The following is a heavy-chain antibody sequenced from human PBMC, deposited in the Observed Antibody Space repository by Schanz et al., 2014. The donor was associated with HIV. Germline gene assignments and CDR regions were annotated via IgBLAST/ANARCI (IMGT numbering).Heavy chain of an antibody. CDR1: GGTFSNYA. CDR2: NTPIIGTA. Sequence: QVQLVQSGAEVKMPGSSVKVSCKASGGTFSNYAMTWVRQAPGQGLEWMAGNTPIIGTADYAPKFQGRVTMTADKSTSTLYLELSSLRSEDTAVYYCTSGSFEFGDLLDDYYYDAMDVWGQGTTVTVSS. CDR3: TSGSFEFGDLLDDYYYDAMDV. V-gene: IGHV1-69*06. D-gene: IGHD3-10*01. J-gene: IGHJ6*02.